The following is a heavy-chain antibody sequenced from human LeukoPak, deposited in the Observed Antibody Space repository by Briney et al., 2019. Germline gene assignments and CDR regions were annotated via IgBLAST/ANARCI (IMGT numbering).Heavy chain of an antibody. V-gene: IGHV3-30*02. D-gene: IGHD6-13*01. CDR2: IRYDGSNK. J-gene: IGHJ4*02. CDR1: GFTFSSYG. CDR3: AKRKLRIAAAGSDSGAFDY. Sequence: GGSLRLSCAASGFTFSSYGMHWVRQAPGKGLEWVAFIRYDGSNKYYADSVKGRFTISGDNSKNTLYLQMNSLRAEDTAVHYCAKRKLRIAAAGSDSGAFDYWGQGTLVTVSS.